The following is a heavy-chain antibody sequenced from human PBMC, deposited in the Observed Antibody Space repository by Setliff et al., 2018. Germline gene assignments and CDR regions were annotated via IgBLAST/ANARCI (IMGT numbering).Heavy chain of an antibody. V-gene: IGHV4-61*09. CDR2: IYTNGGT. J-gene: IGHJ5*02. CDR1: GASISSGNDF. CDR3: ARGRGLEWLPESWFDP. Sequence: SETLSLTCSVSGASISSGNDFWNWIRQPAGKGLEWIGNIYTNGGTDYSPSLRSRVTISLGTSKNHFSLTLASVTAADTAVYYCARGRGLEWLPESWFDPWGQGTLVTVSS. D-gene: IGHD3-3*01.